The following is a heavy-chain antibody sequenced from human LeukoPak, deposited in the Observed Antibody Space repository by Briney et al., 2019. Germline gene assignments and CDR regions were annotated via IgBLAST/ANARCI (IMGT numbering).Heavy chain of an antibody. CDR1: GFTFSSYA. V-gene: IGHV3-30*04. CDR2: ISYDGSNK. Sequence: PGGSLRLSCAASGFTFSSYAMHWVRQAPGKGLEWVAVISYDGSNKYYADSVKGRFTISRDNSKNTLYLQMNSLRAEDTAVYYCARAPLLGATYYYYMDVWGKGTTVTVSS. CDR3: ARAPLLGATYYYYMDV. J-gene: IGHJ6*03. D-gene: IGHD1-26*01.